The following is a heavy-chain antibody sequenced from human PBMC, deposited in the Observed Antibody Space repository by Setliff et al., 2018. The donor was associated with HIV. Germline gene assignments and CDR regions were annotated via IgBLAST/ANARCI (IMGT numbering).Heavy chain of an antibody. CDR3: ARCYYNFWSGYPLDYMDV. CDR2: IYTSGST. CDR1: GGSISSHY. V-gene: IGHV4-4*08. D-gene: IGHD3-3*01. Sequence: TVSGGSISSHYWSWIRQPPGKGLEWIGHIYTSGSTNYNPSLKSRVTMSVGTSKNQFSLKLSSVTAADTAVYYCARCYYNFWSGYPLDYMDVWGKGTTVTVSS. J-gene: IGHJ6*03.